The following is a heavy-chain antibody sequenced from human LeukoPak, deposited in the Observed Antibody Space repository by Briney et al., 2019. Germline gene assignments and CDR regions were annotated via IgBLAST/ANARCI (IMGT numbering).Heavy chain of an antibody. J-gene: IGHJ4*02. CDR2: IDPESGYT. CDR1: GYTFITSD. CDR3: TRKLRLDEH. Sequence: ASVKVSCKASGYTFITSDINWVRQASGQGLEWMGYIDPESGYTTYAQKFQGRVTMTRDTSTSTAYMELSNLTPDDTAIYYCTRKLRLDEHWGQGTLVAVSS. D-gene: IGHD1-7*01. V-gene: IGHV1-8*01.